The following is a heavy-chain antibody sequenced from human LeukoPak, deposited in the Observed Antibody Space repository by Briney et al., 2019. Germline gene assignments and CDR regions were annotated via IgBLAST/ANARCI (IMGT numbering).Heavy chain of an antibody. CDR2: IYTSGST. V-gene: IGHV4-4*07. J-gene: IGHJ4*02. Sequence: SETLSLTCTVSGGSISSYYWSWIRQPAGKGLEWVGRIYTSGSTNYNPSLKSRLTMSVDTSKNQFSLKLTSVTAADTAVYYCARSAAGRQYGSGDYWGQGTLVTVSS. CDR3: ARSAAGRQYGSGDY. CDR1: GGSISSYY. D-gene: IGHD3-10*01.